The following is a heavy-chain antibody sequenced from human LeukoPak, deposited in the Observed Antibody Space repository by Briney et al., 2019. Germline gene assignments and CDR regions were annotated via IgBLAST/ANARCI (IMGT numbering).Heavy chain of an antibody. V-gene: IGHV3-30*18. CDR1: GFTFSSYG. Sequence: GGSLRLSCAASGFTFSSYGMHWVRQAPGKGLEWVAVISYDGSNKYYADPVKGRFTISRDNSKNTLYLQMNSLRAGDTAVYYCAKEDSGSYYRAFDIWGQGTMVTVSS. J-gene: IGHJ3*02. CDR3: AKEDSGSYYRAFDI. CDR2: ISYDGSNK. D-gene: IGHD1-26*01.